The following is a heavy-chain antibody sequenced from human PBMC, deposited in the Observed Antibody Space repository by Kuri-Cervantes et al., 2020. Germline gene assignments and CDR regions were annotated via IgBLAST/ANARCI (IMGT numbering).Heavy chain of an antibody. CDR3: AREGGYDSFDY. CDR2: ISYDGSNK. V-gene: IGHV3-30*01. Sequence: SCKASGYTFTSYAMHWVRQAPGKGLEWVAVISYDGSNKYYAGSVKGRFTISRDNSKNTLYLQMNSLRAEDTAVYYCAREGGYDSFDYWGQGTLVTVSS. J-gene: IGHJ4*02. D-gene: IGHD5-12*01. CDR1: GYTFTSYA.